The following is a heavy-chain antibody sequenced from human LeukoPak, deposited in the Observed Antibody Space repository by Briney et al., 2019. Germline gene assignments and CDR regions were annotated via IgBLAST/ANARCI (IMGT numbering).Heavy chain of an antibody. CDR3: ASITMVRGVTEGDY. Sequence: SETLSLTCAVYGGSFSVYYWSWIRQPPGKGLEWIGSIYYSGSTYYNPSLKSRVTISVDTSRNQFSLKLSSVTAADTAVYYCASITMVRGVTEGDYWGQGTLVTVSS. J-gene: IGHJ4*02. D-gene: IGHD3-10*01. CDR1: GGSFSVYY. CDR2: IYYSGST. V-gene: IGHV4-34*01.